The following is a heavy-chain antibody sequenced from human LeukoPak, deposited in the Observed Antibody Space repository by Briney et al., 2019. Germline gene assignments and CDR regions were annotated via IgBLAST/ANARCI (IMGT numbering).Heavy chain of an antibody. J-gene: IGHJ2*01. CDR3: ARVRGGRDWYFDF. CDR1: GGSISSTLYN. CDR2: IFSSGST. Sequence: NSSETLSLTCNVSGGSISSTLYNWNWIRQPAGKGLEWIGRIFSSGSTNYNPSLKSRVSMSVDTSKNQFSLKLNSVTAADTAVYICARVRGGRDWYFDFWGRGTLVTVSS. V-gene: IGHV4-61*02.